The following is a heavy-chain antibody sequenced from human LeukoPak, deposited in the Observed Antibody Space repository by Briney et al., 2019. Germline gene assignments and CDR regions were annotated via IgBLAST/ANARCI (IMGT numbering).Heavy chain of an antibody. D-gene: IGHD2-15*01. CDR2: IYYSGST. V-gene: IGHV4-39*07. CDR3: ARATSGWSSIFDY. J-gene: IGHJ4*02. CDR1: GGSISSSSYY. Sequence: PSETLSLTCTVSGGSISSSSYYWGWIRQPPGKGLEWIGSIYYSGSTYYNPSLKSRPTISVDTSKNQFSLKLSSVTAADTAVYYCARATSGWSSIFDYWGQGTLVTVSS.